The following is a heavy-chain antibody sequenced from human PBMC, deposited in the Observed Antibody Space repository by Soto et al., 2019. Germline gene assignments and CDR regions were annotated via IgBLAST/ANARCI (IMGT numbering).Heavy chain of an antibody. CDR3: ARVGDYVSGSYYRGPYYYYGMDV. D-gene: IGHD3-10*01. V-gene: IGHV4-30-2*01. Sequence: LPWAVAGGSRSSRAYYWSWNQQPPGKGLEWIGYIYHSGSTYYNPSLKSRVTISVDRSKNQFSLKLSSVTAADTAVYYCARVGDYVSGSYYRGPYYYYGMDVWGQATTVTGSS. CDR1: GGSRSSRAYY. CDR2: IYHSGST. J-gene: IGHJ6*02.